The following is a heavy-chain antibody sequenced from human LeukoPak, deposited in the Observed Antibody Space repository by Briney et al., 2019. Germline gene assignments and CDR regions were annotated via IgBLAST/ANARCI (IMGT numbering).Heavy chain of an antibody. Sequence: SVKVSCKASGGTFNTYAITWVRQAPGQGLEWMGGIIPIFGTANYAQKFQGRVTITADESTSTAYMELSSLRSEDTAVYYCARGRYEASETYYYDSSGYYYSSPFDYWGQGTLVTVSS. D-gene: IGHD3-22*01. CDR1: GGTFNTYA. CDR2: IIPIFGTA. CDR3: ARGRYEASETYYYDSSGYYYSSPFDY. J-gene: IGHJ4*02. V-gene: IGHV1-69*13.